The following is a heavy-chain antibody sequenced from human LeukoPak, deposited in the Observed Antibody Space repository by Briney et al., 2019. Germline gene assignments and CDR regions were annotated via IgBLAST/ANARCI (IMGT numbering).Heavy chain of an antibody. D-gene: IGHD6-19*01. V-gene: IGHV4-38-2*02. J-gene: IGHJ4*02. CDR3: ARGYSSGWSFDY. CDR2: IYHSGST. Sequence: SETLSLTCTVSGYSISSGYYWGWIRQPPGKGLEWIGSIYHSGSTYYNPSVRSRVTISVDTSKNQFSLKLSSVTAADTAVYYCARGYSSGWSFDYWGQGTLVTVSS. CDR1: GYSISSGYY.